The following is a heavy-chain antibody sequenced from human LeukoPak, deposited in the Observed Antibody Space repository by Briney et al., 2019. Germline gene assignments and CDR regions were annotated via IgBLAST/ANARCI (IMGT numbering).Heavy chain of an antibody. Sequence: GGSLRLSCAASGFTFSDYSMSWIRQAPGKGLEWVSYISSSVSSSGTTIYYADSVKGRFTISRDNAKNSLYLQMNSLRVEDTAAYYCARDYIHYGLRSPWGAWGQGTLVTVSS. J-gene: IGHJ5*02. CDR3: ARDYIHYGLRSPWGA. D-gene: IGHD3-10*01. V-gene: IGHV3-11*04. CDR1: GFTFSDYS. CDR2: ISSSVSSSGTTI.